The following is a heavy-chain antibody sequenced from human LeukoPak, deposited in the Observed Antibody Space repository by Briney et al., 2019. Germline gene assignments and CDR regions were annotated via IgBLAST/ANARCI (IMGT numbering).Heavy chain of an antibody. CDR2: IYPGDSDT. J-gene: IGHJ4*02. CDR1: GYSFTSYW. D-gene: IGHD5-18*01. V-gene: IGHV5-51*01. Sequence: GESLKISCKGSGYSFTSYWIGWVRQIPGKGLEWMGIIYPGDSDTRYSPSFQGQVTISADTSISTAYLQWSSLKASDTAMYYCARHGTRGYSYGWVHYWGQGTLVTVSS. CDR3: ARHGTRGYSYGWVHY.